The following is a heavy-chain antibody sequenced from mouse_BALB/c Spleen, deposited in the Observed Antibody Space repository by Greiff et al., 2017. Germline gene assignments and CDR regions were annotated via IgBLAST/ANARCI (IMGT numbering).Heavy chain of an antibody. CDR3: ARSSYGSSSWFAY. D-gene: IGHD1-1*01. J-gene: IGHJ3*01. CDR2: IRNKANGYTT. V-gene: IGHV7-3*02. CDR1: GFTFTDYY. Sequence: DVKLVESGGGLVQPGGSLRLSCATSGFTFTDYYMSWVRQPPGKALEWLGFIRNKANGYTTEYSASGKGRFTISRDNSQSILYLQMNTLRAEDSATYYCARSSYGSSSWFAYWGQGTLVTVSA.